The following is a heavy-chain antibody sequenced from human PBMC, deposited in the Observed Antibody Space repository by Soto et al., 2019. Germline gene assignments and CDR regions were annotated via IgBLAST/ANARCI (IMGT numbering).Heavy chain of an antibody. J-gene: IGHJ6*02. CDR2: IWYDGSNK. D-gene: IGHD6-6*01. CDR3: ARDVGGAAPYYYHGLDV. Sequence: PGGSLRLSCAASGFTFSTYGMHWVRQAPGKGLQWVAVIWYDGSNKYYADSVKGRFTISRDNSKNTLYLQMSSLRAEDTSVYYCARDVGGAAPYYYHGLDVWGQGTTVTVSS. V-gene: IGHV3-33*01. CDR1: GFTFSTYG.